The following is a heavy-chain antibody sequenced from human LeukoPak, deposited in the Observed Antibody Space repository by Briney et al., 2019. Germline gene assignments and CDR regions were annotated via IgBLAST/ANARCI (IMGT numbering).Heavy chain of an antibody. CDR3: ATYSSSWYANYYFEY. CDR1: GYTFTSYY. CDR2: INPSSSST. D-gene: IGHD6-13*01. J-gene: IGHJ4*02. V-gene: IGHV1-46*01. Sequence: ASVKVSCKASGYTFTSYYMHWVRQAPGQGLECVGIINPSSSSTNYAQKFQGRVTMTRDTSTSTVYMEVSSLRSEDTAVYYCATYSSSWYANYYFEYWGQGTLVTVSS.